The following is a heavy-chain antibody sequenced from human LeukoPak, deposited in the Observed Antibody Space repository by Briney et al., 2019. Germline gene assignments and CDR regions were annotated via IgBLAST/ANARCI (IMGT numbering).Heavy chain of an antibody. J-gene: IGHJ4*02. D-gene: IGHD3-10*01. CDR1: GFTFDDYA. V-gene: IGHV3-9*01. CDR2: ISWNSGSI. CDR3: ARDPYYGSGVNDY. Sequence: GGSLRLSCAASGFTFDDYAMHWVRQAPGKGLEWVSGISWNSGSIGYADSVKGRFTISRDNAKNSLYLQMNSLRAEDTAVYYCARDPYYGSGVNDYWGQGTLVTVSS.